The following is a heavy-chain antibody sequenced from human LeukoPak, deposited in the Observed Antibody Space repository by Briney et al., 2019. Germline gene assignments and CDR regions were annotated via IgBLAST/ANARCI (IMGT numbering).Heavy chain of an antibody. CDR1: GYTFTGYY. D-gene: IGHD2-2*01. J-gene: IGHJ4*02. V-gene: IGHV1-2*02. CDR2: INPNSGGT. CDR3: ARDGLVVPAAMHY. Sequence: ASVKVSCKASGYTFTGYYMHWVRQAPGQGLEWMGWINPNSGGTNYAQKFQGRVTMTRDTSISTAYMELSGLRSDDTAVYYCARDGLVVPAAMHYWGQGTLVTVSS.